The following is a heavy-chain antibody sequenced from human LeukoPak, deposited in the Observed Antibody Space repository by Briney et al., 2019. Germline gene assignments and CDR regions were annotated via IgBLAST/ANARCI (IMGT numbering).Heavy chain of an antibody. V-gene: IGHV4-30-4*08. CDR3: ASGRSLDAFDF. CDR2: IYYSGST. Sequence: PSQTLSLTCTVSGGSISSGDYYWSWIRQPPGKGLEWIGYIYYSGSTYYNPSLKSRVTQSVDTSKNHFSLNLTSVTAADTALYYCASGRSLDAFDFWGRGTMVTVSS. J-gene: IGHJ3*01. CDR1: GGSISSGDYY.